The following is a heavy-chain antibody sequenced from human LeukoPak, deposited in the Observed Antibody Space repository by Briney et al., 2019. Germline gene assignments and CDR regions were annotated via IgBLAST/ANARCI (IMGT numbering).Heavy chain of an antibody. CDR1: GYTLTSYD. CDR3: ARGTIMVQGVN. CDR2: MNPNSGNT. J-gene: IGHJ4*02. Sequence: ASVKVSCKASGYTLTSYDINWVRQATGQGLEWMGWMNPNSGNTGYAQKFQGRVTMTRNTSISTAYMELSSLRSEDTAVCYCARGTIMVQGVNWGQGTLVTVSS. D-gene: IGHD3-10*01. V-gene: IGHV1-8*01.